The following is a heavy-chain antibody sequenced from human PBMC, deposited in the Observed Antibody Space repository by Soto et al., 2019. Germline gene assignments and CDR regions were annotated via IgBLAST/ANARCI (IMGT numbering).Heavy chain of an antibody. CDR2: ISSSSSYI. CDR1: GFTFSSHS. J-gene: IGHJ4*02. CDR3: AIRPGSIAARPYFDGY. Sequence: PGGSLRLSCAASGFTFSSHSMNWVRQAPGKGLEWVSSISSSSSYIYYADSVKGRFTISRDNAKNSLYLQMNSLRAEDTAVYYCAIRPGSIAARPYFDGYWGQGTLVTVSS. V-gene: IGHV3-21*01. D-gene: IGHD6-6*01.